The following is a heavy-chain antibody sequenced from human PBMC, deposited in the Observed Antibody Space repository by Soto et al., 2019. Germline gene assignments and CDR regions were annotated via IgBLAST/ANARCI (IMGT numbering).Heavy chain of an antibody. Sequence: EVQLVESGGGFVQPGGSLKLSCAASGSIFSGSAIHWVRQASGKGLEWVGRIRSRANNFATSSAASVKGRFTFSRDDSKNTAYLQMNTLKPEDTAVYYCARGQGAAIGDYYYHGMDVWGQGTTVTVSS. CDR3: ARGQGAAIGDYYYHGMDV. CDR2: IRSRANNFAT. D-gene: IGHD2-2*02. J-gene: IGHJ6*02. V-gene: IGHV3-73*02. CDR1: GSIFSGSA.